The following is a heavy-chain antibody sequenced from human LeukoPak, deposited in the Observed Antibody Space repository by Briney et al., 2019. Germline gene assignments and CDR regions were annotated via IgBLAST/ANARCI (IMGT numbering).Heavy chain of an antibody. CDR3: AAWDFWRGSGIDH. J-gene: IGHJ4*02. V-gene: IGHV3-11*01. CDR2: ISNSGTTV. CDR1: GFTFSDYY. Sequence: GGSLRLSCAASGFTFSDYYMSWIRQAPGKGLEWISYISNSGTTVYYSDSVTGRFTISRDNAKNSLYLQMNSLRAEDTAVYYCAAWDFWRGSGIDHWGQGTLVTVSS. D-gene: IGHD3-3*01.